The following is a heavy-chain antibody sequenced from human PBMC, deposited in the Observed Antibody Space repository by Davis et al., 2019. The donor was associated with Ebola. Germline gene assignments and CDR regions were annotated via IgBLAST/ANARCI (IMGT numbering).Heavy chain of an antibody. J-gene: IGHJ4*02. CDR1: GFTFSSYA. CDR2: IWYDGSNK. CDR3: AKVGYSYGWGIAAAGYFDY. Sequence: GESLKISCAASGFTFSSYAMSWVRQAPGKGLEWVAVIWYDGSNKYYADSVKGRFTISRDNSKNTLYLQMNSLRAEDTAVYYCAKVGYSYGWGIAAAGYFDYWGQGTLVTVSS. D-gene: IGHD6-13*01. V-gene: IGHV3-30*02.